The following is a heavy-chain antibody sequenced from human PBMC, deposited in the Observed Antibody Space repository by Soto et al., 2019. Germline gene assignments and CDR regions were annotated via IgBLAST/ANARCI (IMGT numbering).Heavy chain of an antibody. J-gene: IGHJ6*03. Sequence: QVQLVQSGAEVKKPGASVKVSCKASGYTFTSYGISWVRQAPGQGLEWMGWISAYNGNTNYAQKLQGRVTITTDTFTSTAYMELRSLRSDDTAVYYCARETIVVVPAAPAYYYYMDVWGKGTTVTVSS. CDR1: GYTFTSYG. CDR2: ISAYNGNT. V-gene: IGHV1-18*01. CDR3: ARETIVVVPAAPAYYYYMDV. D-gene: IGHD2-2*01.